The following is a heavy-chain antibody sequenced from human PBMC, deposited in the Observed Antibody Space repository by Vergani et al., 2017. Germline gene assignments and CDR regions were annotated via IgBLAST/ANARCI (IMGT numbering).Heavy chain of an antibody. D-gene: IGHD5-18*01. CDR3: ARDVGYSYGPFWFDP. V-gene: IGHV1-2*02. J-gene: IGHJ5*02. CDR1: GYTFTGYY. Sequence: QVQLVQSGAEVKKPGASVKVSCKASGYTFTGYYMHWVRQAPGKGLEWMGWINPNSGGTNYAQKFQGRVTMTRDTSISTAYMELSRLGSDDTSVYYCARDVGYSYGPFWFDPWGQGTLVTVSS. CDR2: INPNSGGT.